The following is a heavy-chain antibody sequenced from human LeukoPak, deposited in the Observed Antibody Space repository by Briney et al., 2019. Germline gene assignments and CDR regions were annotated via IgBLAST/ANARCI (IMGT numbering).Heavy chain of an antibody. J-gene: IGHJ5*02. Sequence: ASVKVSCKASGYTFTCYYMHWVRQAPGQGLEWMGWINLNSGGTNYAQKFQGRVTMTRDTSISTAYMELSRLRSDDTAVYYCARGESLWSGYYTGQSDWFDPWGQGTLVTVSS. V-gene: IGHV1-2*02. CDR1: GYTFTCYY. CDR3: ARGESLWSGYYTGQSDWFDP. CDR2: INLNSGGT. D-gene: IGHD3-3*01.